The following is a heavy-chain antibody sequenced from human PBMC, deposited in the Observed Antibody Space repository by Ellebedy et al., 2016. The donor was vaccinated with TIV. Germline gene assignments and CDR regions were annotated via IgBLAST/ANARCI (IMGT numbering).Heavy chain of an antibody. Sequence: SETLSLTCAVYGGSFSGYYWSWIRQPPGKGLEWIGEINHSGSTNYNPSLKSRVTISVDTSKNQFSLKLSSVTAADTAVYICARCYYDSSGYYYGGMDVWGQGTTVTVSS. V-gene: IGHV4-34*01. CDR3: ARCYYDSSGYYYGGMDV. CDR2: INHSGST. J-gene: IGHJ6*02. D-gene: IGHD3-22*01. CDR1: GGSFSGYY.